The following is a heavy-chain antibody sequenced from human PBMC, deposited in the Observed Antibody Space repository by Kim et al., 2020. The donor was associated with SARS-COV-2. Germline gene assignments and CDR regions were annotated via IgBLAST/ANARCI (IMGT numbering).Heavy chain of an antibody. V-gene: IGHV4-34*01. D-gene: IGHD3-16*02. CDR1: GGSFSGYY. CDR2: INHSGST. CDR3: ARGPGGYDYVWGSYRPTSQGVDY. Sequence: SETLSLTCAVYGGSFSGYYWSWIRQPPGKGLEWIGEINHSGSTNYNPSLKSRVTISVDTSKNQFSLKLSSVTAADTAVYYCARGPGGYDYVWGSYRPTSQGVDYWGQGTLVTVSS. J-gene: IGHJ4*02.